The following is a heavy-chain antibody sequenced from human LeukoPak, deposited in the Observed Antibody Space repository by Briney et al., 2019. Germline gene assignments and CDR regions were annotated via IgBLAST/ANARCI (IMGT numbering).Heavy chain of an antibody. CDR2: ITSSSYT. CDR1: GFTFSDYY. CDR3: ARDAGGYYPDY. J-gene: IGHJ4*02. D-gene: IGHD3-22*01. Sequence: GGSLRLSCAASGFTFSDYYMSRIRQAPGKGLEWVSYITSSSYTSYADSVKGRFTISRDNAKNSLYLQMNSLRPEDTAVYYCARDAGGYYPDYWGQGTLATVSS. V-gene: IGHV3-11*06.